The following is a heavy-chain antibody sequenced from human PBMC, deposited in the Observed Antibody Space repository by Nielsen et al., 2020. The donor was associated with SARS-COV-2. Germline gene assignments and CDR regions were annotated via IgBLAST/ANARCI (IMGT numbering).Heavy chain of an antibody. V-gene: IGHV3-21*01. Sequence: GESLKISCAASGFTFSSYSMNWVRQAPGKGLEWVSSISSSSSYIYYADSVKGRFTISRDNSKNTLYLQMNSLRAEDTAVYYCARVGYCSGGSCYSALWYFDLWGRGTLVTVSS. CDR3: ARVGYCSGGSCYSALWYFDL. D-gene: IGHD2-15*01. CDR2: ISSSSSYI. J-gene: IGHJ2*01. CDR1: GFTFSSYS.